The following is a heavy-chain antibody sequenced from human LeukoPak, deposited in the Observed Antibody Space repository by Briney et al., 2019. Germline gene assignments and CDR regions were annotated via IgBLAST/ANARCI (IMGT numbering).Heavy chain of an antibody. Sequence: GGSLRLSCAASGFTFTSYARSWVRQAPGKGLEWVSAISGSGGSTYYADSVKGRFTISRDNSKNTLYLQMNSLRAEDTAVYYCATPDFWSGDYLFDYWGQGTLVTVSS. CDR3: ATPDFWSGDYLFDY. D-gene: IGHD3-3*01. J-gene: IGHJ4*02. V-gene: IGHV3-23*01. CDR1: GFTFTSYA. CDR2: ISGSGGST.